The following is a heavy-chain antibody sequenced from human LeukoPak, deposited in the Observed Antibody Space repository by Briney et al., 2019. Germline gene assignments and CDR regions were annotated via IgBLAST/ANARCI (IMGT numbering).Heavy chain of an antibody. CDR3: AERAVIASGYFDI. D-gene: IGHD3-10*01. Sequence: PGGSLRLSCAASGFTFSSYSRNWVRQAPGKGLEWVSYISSSSSTIYYADSVKGRFTISRDNAKNSLHLQMNSLRAEDTAVYYCAERAVIASGYFDIWGLGTMVTVSS. CDR2: ISSSSSTI. V-gene: IGHV3-48*01. CDR1: GFTFSSYS. J-gene: IGHJ3*02.